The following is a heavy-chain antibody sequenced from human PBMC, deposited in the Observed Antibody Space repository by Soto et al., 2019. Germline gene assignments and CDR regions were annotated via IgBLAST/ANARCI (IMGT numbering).Heavy chain of an antibody. CDR3: AKDTGYSGFDTFDL. CDR1: GITFSDYA. Sequence: SGGSLRLSCAASGITFSDYAMSWIRQAPGQGLEWVSAISGSGGTTYYADSVKGRFTISRDNSKNTLYLQMNSLRADDTAVYYCAKDTGYSGFDTFDLWGQGTLVTAPQ. J-gene: IGHJ4*02. CDR2: ISGSGGTT. V-gene: IGHV3-23*01. D-gene: IGHD5-12*01.